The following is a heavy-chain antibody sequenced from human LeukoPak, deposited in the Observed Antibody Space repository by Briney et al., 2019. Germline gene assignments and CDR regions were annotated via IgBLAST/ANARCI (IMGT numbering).Heavy chain of an antibody. CDR2: ISSNGGST. Sequence: TGGSLRLSCAASGFTFSSYAMHWVRQAPGKGLEYVSAISSNGGSTYYANSVKGRFTISRDNSKNTLYLQMGSLRAEDMAVYYCAKVRVVFNWNYAYYFDSWGQGTLVTVSS. V-gene: IGHV3-64*01. J-gene: IGHJ4*02. CDR3: AKVRVVFNWNYAYYFDS. D-gene: IGHD1-7*01. CDR1: GFTFSSYA.